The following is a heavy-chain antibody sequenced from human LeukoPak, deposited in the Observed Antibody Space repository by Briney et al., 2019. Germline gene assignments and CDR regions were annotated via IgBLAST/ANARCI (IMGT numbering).Heavy chain of an antibody. J-gene: IGHJ4*02. V-gene: IGHV4-39*01. Sequence: SETLSLTCTVSGGSISSSSYYWGWIRQPPGKGLEWIGSIYYSGSSYYNPSLKSRVTISVDTSKNQFSLKLSSVTAADTAVYYCARLGGYYPYYFDCWGQGTLVTVSS. D-gene: IGHD3-3*01. CDR1: GGSISSSSYY. CDR3: ARLGGYYPYYFDC. CDR2: IYYSGSS.